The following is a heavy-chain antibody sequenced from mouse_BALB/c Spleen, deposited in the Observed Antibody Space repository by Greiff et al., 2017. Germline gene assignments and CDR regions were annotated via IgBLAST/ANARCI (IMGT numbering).Heavy chain of an antibody. J-gene: IGHJ4*01. CDR2: IYPGNVNT. Sequence: VQLQQSGPELVKPGASVRISCKASGYTFTSYYIHWVKQRPGQGLEWIGWIYPGNVNTKYNEKFTGKATLTADKSSSTAYMQLSSLTSEDSAVYFCARSQGYYAMDYWGQGTSVTVSS. V-gene: IGHV1S56*01. CDR3: ARSQGYYAMDY. CDR1: GYTFTSYY.